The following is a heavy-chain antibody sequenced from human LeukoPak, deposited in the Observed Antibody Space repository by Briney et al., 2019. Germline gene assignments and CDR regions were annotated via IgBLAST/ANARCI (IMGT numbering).Heavy chain of an antibody. CDR2: ISSSSSTI. V-gene: IGHV3-48*04. D-gene: IGHD4-11*01. J-gene: IGHJ6*02. CDR1: GFTFSSYS. Sequence: HPGGSLRLPCAASGFTFSSYSMNWVRQAPGKGLEWVSYISSSSSTIYYADSVKGRFTISRDNAKNSLYLQMNSLRAEDTAVYYCARVLTNSYGMDVWGQGTTVTVSS. CDR3: ARVLTNSYGMDV.